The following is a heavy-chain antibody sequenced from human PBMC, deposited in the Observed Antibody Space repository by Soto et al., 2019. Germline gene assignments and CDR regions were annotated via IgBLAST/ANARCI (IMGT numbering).Heavy chain of an antibody. CDR2: ISWNSGSI. J-gene: IGHJ4*02. CDR3: AKVAGGSCCGIDY. V-gene: IGHV3-9*01. D-gene: IGHD2-15*01. CDR1: GFTFDDYA. Sequence: GGSLRLSCAASGFTFDDYAMHWVRQAPGKGLEWVSGISWNSGSIGYADSVKGRFTISRDNAKNSLYLQMNSLRAEDTALYYCAKVAGGSCCGIDYWGQGTLVTVSS.